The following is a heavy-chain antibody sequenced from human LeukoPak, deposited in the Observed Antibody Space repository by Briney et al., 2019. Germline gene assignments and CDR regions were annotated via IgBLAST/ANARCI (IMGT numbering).Heavy chain of an antibody. CDR1: GGSISSYY. J-gene: IGHJ6*03. D-gene: IGHD3-10*01. V-gene: IGHV4-59*01. Sequence: PSETLSLTCTVSGGSISSYYWSWIQQPPGKGLEWIGYIYYSGSTNYNPSLKSRVTISVDTSKNQFSLKLSSVTAADTAVYYCARDRFRMVRGSYYYYMDVWGKGTTVTISS. CDR2: IYYSGST. CDR3: ARDRFRMVRGSYYYYMDV.